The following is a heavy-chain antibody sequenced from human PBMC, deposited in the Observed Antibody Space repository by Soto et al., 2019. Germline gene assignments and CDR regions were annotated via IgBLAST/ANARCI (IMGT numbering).Heavy chain of an antibody. D-gene: IGHD6-13*01. CDR1: GYTFTSYG. Sequence: GASVKVSCKASGYTFTSYGISWVRQAPGQGLEWMGWISAYNGNTNYAQKLQGRVTMTTDTSTSTAYMELRSLRSDDTAVYYCASSSIAAAGKVYYYYGMDVCGQGTTVTVSS. J-gene: IGHJ6*02. CDR2: ISAYNGNT. V-gene: IGHV1-18*01. CDR3: ASSSIAAAGKVYYYYGMDV.